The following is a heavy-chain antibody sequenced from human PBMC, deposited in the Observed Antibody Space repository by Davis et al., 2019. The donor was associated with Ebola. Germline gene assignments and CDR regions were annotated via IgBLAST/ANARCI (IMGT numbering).Heavy chain of an antibody. V-gene: IGHV3-7*03. CDR1: GFTFSGYW. CDR2: IKEDGSDK. D-gene: IGHD5-12*01. J-gene: IGHJ4*02. CDR3: AKAFRGYSNSRIDQ. Sequence: GESLKISCAASGFTFSGYWMSWVRQAPGKGLEWVANIKEDGSDKDYVDSVKGRFTISRDNAKNSLNLQMKSLRTEDTALYYCAKAFRGYSNSRIDQWGQGTLVTVSS.